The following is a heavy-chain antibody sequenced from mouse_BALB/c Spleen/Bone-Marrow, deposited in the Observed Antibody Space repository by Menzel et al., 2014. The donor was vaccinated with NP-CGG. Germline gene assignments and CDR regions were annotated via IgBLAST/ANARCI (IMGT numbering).Heavy chain of an antibody. CDR3: ARDRGLTYFDY. D-gene: IGHD2-4*01. V-gene: IGHV7-3*02. Sequence: EVKVVESGGGLVQPGDSLRLSCAPSGFTFTDYYMNWVRQPPGKALEWLGFIRNKANGYTTEYSASVKGRFTISRDNSQSILYLQMNTLRAEDSATYYCARDRGLTYFDYWGQGTTLTVSS. CDR1: GFTFTDYY. J-gene: IGHJ2*01. CDR2: IRNKANGYTT.